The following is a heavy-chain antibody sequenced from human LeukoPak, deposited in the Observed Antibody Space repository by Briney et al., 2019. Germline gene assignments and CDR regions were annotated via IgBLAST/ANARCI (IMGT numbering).Heavy chain of an antibody. D-gene: IGHD5-12*01. CDR1: GFTFSSYS. J-gene: IGHJ4*02. CDR2: ISSSSSYI. CDR3: ARDSYSGYDRLLN. Sequence: GGSLRLSCAASGFTFSSYSMNWVRQAPGKGLEWVSSISSSSSYIYYADSVKGRFTISRDNAKNSLYLQMNSLRAEDTAVYYCARDSYSGYDRLLNWGQGTLVTVSS. V-gene: IGHV3-21*01.